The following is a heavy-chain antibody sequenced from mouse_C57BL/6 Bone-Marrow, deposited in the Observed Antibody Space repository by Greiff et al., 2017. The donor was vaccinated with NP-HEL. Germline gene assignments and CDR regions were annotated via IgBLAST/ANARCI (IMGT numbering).Heavy chain of an antibody. CDR3: ARRVTTDWYFDV. D-gene: IGHD2-2*01. J-gene: IGHJ1*03. V-gene: IGHV1-55*01. CDR1: GYTFTSYW. Sequence: QVHVKQPGAELVKPGASVKMSCKASGYTFTSYWITWVKQRPGQGLEWIGDIYPGSGSTNYNEKFESKATLTVDTSSSTAYMQLSSLTSEDSAVYYCARRVTTDWYFDVWGTGTTVTVSS. CDR2: IYPGSGST.